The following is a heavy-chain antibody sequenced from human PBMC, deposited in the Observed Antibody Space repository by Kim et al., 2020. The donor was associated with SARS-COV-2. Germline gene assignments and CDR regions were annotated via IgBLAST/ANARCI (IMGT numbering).Heavy chain of an antibody. CDR1: GGSISSSNW. CDR2: IYHSGST. V-gene: IGHV4-4*02. CDR3: ARDTGSSWYETSAPHYYFDY. Sequence: SETLSLTCAVSGGSISSSNWWSWVRQPPGKGLEWIGEIYHSGSTNYNPSLKSRVTISVDKSKNQFSLKLSSVTAADTAVYYCARDTGSSWYETSAPHYYFDYWGQGTLVTVSS. J-gene: IGHJ4*02. D-gene: IGHD6-13*01.